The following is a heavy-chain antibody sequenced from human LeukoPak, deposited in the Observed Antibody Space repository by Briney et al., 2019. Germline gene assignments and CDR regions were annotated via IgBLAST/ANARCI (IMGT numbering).Heavy chain of an antibody. D-gene: IGHD3-16*02. CDR2: ISYDGSNK. CDR3: AKDYPYYGMDV. J-gene: IGHJ6*02. Sequence: GGSLRLSCAASGFTFSSYAMHWVRQAPGKGLEWVAVISYDGSNKYYADSVKGRFTISRDNSKNTLYLQMNSLRAEDTAVYYCAKDYPYYGMDVWGQGTTVTVSS. CDR1: GFTFSSYA. V-gene: IGHV3-30-3*01.